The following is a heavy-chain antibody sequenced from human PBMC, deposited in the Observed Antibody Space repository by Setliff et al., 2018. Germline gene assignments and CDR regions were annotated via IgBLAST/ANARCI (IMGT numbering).Heavy chain of an antibody. V-gene: IGHV4-34*01. J-gene: IGHJ3*02. CDR2: INHSGTT. D-gene: IGHD3-22*01. CDR1: GGSLRNYY. CDR3: ARAIFLDSSGYYRGAFDI. Sequence: SEILSLTCAVYGGSLRNYYWSWIRQPPGKGLEWIGEINHSGTTNYNASLKSRLTLSVDTSKNQFPLKLSSVTAADTAVYYCARAIFLDSSGYYRGAFDIWGQGTMVTVSS.